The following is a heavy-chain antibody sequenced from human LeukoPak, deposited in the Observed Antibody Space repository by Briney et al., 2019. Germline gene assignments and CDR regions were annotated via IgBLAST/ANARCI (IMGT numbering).Heavy chain of an antibody. CDR2: ISSSSSYI. CDR3: ARDIPPGIAVAGQFDY. CDR1: GFTFSSYS. Sequence: GGSLRLSCAASGFTFSSYSMNWVRQAPGKGLEWVLSISSSSSYIYYADSVKGRFTISRDNAKNSLYLQMNSLRAEDTAVYYCARDIPPGIAVAGQFDYWGQGTLVTVSS. V-gene: IGHV3-21*01. D-gene: IGHD6-19*01. J-gene: IGHJ4*02.